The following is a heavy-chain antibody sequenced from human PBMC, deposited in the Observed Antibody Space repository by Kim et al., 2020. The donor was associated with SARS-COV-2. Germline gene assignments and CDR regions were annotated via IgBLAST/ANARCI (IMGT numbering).Heavy chain of an antibody. CDR3: VRESITTYYYYYGFDV. Sequence: SETLSLTCTVSGDSMSGGGFYWSWIRQPPGKGLEWIGGIYDTGRTYYNPSLESRLTVSLDMSKSQFSLSLTSVTAADTAVHYCVRESITTYYYYYGFDV. V-gene: IGHV4-31*03. CDR2: IYDTGRT. J-gene: IGHJ6*01. CDR1: GDSMSGGGFY. D-gene: IGHD1-20*01.